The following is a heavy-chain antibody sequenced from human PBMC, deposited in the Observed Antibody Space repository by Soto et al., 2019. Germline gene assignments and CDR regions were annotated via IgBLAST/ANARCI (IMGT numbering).Heavy chain of an antibody. D-gene: IGHD2-8*01. J-gene: IGHJ6*02. CDR1: GYTFSRYG. V-gene: IGHV1-18*01. Sequence: QGQLVHSGPEAKKPGASVKVSCKASGYTFSRYGISWVRQAPGQGLEWMGWISGYNGDTKYAQKVQRRVTMTIDTSTYTASMELRSLTSDDTAIYYCAKNGQPPYYYYGMDVWGQGTTVTVSS. CDR3: AKNGQPPYYYYGMDV. CDR2: ISGYNGDT.